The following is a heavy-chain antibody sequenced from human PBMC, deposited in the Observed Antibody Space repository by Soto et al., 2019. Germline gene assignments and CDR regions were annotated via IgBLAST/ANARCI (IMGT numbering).Heavy chain of an antibody. CDR1: GGSVSSGSYY. CDR2: IYYSGST. CDR3: ARAPKRNSHFDY. J-gene: IGHJ4*02. Sequence: PSEILSLTCTVSGGSVSSGSYYWSWIRQPPGKGLEWIGYIYYSGSTNYNPSLKSRVTISVDTSKNQFSLKLSSVTTADTAVYYCARAPKRNSHFDYWGQGTLVTVSS. D-gene: IGHD4-4*01. V-gene: IGHV4-61*01.